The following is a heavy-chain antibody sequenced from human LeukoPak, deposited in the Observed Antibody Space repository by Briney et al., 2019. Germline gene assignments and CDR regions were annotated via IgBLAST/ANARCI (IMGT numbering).Heavy chain of an antibody. CDR3: ASKNNLMEFAY. J-gene: IGHJ4*02. D-gene: IGHD1/OR15-1a*01. CDR2: TYCRSKWYN. Sequence: SQTLSLTCAISGDSVSSNSAAWSWIRQSPSRGLEWLGRTYCRSKWYNDYAVSVKSRITINPDTSKNQFSLQLSSLTPEDTAVYYCASKNNLMEFAYWGQGTLVTVSS. CDR1: GDSVSSNSAA. V-gene: IGHV6-1*01.